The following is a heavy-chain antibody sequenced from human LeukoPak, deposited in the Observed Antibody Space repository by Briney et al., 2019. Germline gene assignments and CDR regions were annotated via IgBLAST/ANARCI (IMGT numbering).Heavy chain of an antibody. V-gene: IGHV1-69*05. CDR1: GGTCSSYA. J-gene: IGHJ4*02. D-gene: IGHD3-22*01. CDR3: ATSPLGYDSSGYYLDY. Sequence: SVKVSCKASGGTCSSYAISWVRQAPGQGLEWMGRIIPIFGTANYAQKFQGRVTITTDESTSTAYMELSSLRSEDTAVYYCATSPLGYDSSGYYLDYWGQGTLVTVSS. CDR2: IIPIFGTA.